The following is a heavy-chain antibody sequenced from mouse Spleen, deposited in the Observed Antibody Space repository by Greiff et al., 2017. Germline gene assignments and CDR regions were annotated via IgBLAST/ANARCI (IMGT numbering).Heavy chain of an antibody. D-gene: IGHD2-14*01. CDR3: VRKNYRYDDAMGC. Sequence: VQLQQPGAELVKPGASVKMSCKASGYTFTSYWITWVKQRPGQGLEWIGDIYPGSGSTNYNEKFKSKATLTVDTSSSTAYMQLNSLTSEDSAVYFCVRKNYRYDDAMGCWGQGTPGTVSS. J-gene: IGHJ4*01. CDR2: IYPGSGST. V-gene: IGHV1-55*01. CDR1: GYTFTSYW.